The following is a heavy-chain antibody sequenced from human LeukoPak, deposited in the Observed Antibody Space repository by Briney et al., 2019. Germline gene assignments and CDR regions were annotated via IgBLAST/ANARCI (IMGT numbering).Heavy chain of an antibody. V-gene: IGHV3-30-3*01. CDR3: AKDIPRGDISSSWT. D-gene: IGHD6-13*01. J-gene: IGHJ5*02. Sequence: GGSLRLSCAASGFTFSSYAMHWVRQAPGKGLEWVAVISYDGSNKYYADSVKGRFTISRDNAKNSLYLQMNSLRAEDTALYYCAKDIPRGDISSSWTWGQGTLVTVSS. CDR2: ISYDGSNK. CDR1: GFTFSSYA.